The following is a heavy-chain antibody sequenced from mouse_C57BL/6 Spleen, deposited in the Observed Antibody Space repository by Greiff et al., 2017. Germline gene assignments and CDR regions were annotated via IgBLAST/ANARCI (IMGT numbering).Heavy chain of an antibody. D-gene: IGHD4-1*01. V-gene: IGHV1-82*01. CDR3: ARETGTDWYVDV. J-gene: IGHJ1*03. Sequence: VQLQQSGPELVKPGASVKISCKASGYAFSSSWMNWVKQRPGKGLEWIGRIYPGDGDTNYNGKLKGKATLTADKSSSTAYMQLSSLTSEDSAVYVCARETGTDWYVDVWGTGTTVTVSS. CDR1: GYAFSSSW. CDR2: IYPGDGDT.